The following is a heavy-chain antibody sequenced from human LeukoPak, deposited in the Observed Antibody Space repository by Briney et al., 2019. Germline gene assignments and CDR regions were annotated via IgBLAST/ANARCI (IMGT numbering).Heavy chain of an antibody. CDR2: INWNSDDI. Sequence: GRSLRLSCAASGFNFEAYAMHWVRQAPGKGPEGVSGINWNSDDIGYADSVKGRFTISRDNAKNSLLLQMNSLRPGDTALYYCVRATGYDARRYAFEIWGQGTMVTVSS. D-gene: IGHD5-12*01. V-gene: IGHV3-9*01. CDR1: GFNFEAYA. CDR3: VRATGYDARRYAFEI. J-gene: IGHJ3*02.